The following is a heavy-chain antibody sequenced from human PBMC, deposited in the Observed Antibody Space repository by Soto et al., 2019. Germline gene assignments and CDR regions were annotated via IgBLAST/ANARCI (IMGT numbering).Heavy chain of an antibody. CDR1: GFTFDDFS. J-gene: IGHJ4*02. CDR3: AKEKHDASWTAFDY. V-gene: IGHV3-43*01. Sequence: EVQLVESGGAVVQPGGSLRLSCAASGFTFDDFSMHWVRQAPGKGLEWVSLIGQDGIYTYYADSVKGRFTISRDNSKNSLYLQMNSLRTEDTAFYFCAKEKHDASWTAFDYWGQGTLVTVSS. D-gene: IGHD2-2*01. CDR2: IGQDGIYT.